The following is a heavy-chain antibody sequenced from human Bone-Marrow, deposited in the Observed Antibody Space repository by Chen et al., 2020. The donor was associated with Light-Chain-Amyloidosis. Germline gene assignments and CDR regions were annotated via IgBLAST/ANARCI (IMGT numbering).Heavy chain of an antibody. CDR2: INQSGRT. Sequence: QVQLQQWGAGLLKPSETLSLTCAVDGGSLSDCCWSWIRQPPGKGLEWIGIINQSGRTNYNPSLKSRVTISADKSKNQFSLRLGSVTAADTAVYYCARGESVYRNGNDFFYEWGQGTLVTVSS. CDR1: GGSLSDCC. J-gene: IGHJ4*02. V-gene: IGHV4-34*01. D-gene: IGHD5-18*01. CDR3: ARGESVYRNGNDFFYE.